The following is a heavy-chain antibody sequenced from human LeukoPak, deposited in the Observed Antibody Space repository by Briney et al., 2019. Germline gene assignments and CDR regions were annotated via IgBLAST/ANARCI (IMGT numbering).Heavy chain of an antibody. J-gene: IGHJ4*02. CDR3: ARVVGANSGLDY. Sequence: SETLSLTCTVSGGSISSSSYYWGWIRQPPGKGLEWIGSIYYSGSTYYNPSLKSRVTISVDTSKNQFSLKLSSVTAADTAVYYCARVVGANSGLDYWGQGTLVTVSS. CDR1: GGSISSSSYY. CDR2: IYYSGST. V-gene: IGHV4-39*01. D-gene: IGHD1-26*01.